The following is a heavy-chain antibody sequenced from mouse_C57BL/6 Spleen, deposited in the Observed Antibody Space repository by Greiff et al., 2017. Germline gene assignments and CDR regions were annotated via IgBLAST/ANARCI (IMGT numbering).Heavy chain of an antibody. CDR2: ISSGGSYT. D-gene: IGHD1-1*01. V-gene: IGHV5-6*01. CDR3: ARFYYYGSSYNAMDY. CDR1: GFTFSSYG. Sequence: EVNVVESGGDLVKPGGSLKLSCAASGFTFSSYGMSWVRQTPDKRLEWVATISSGGSYTYYPDSVKGRFTISRDNAKNTLYLQMSSLKSEDTAMYYCARFYYYGSSYNAMDYWGQGTSVTVSS. J-gene: IGHJ4*01.